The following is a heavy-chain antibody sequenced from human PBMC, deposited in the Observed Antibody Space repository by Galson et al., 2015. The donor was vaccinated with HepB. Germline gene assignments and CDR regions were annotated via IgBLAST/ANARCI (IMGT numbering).Heavy chain of an antibody. V-gene: IGHV1-18*01. Sequence: SVKVSCKASGYTFTSYGISWVRQAPGQGLEWMGWISAYNGNTNYAQKLQGRVTMTTDTSTSTAYMELRSLRSDDTAVYYCARDIVVVVAARRRFDYWGQGTLVTVSS. CDR1: GYTFTSYG. J-gene: IGHJ4*02. CDR3: ARDIVVVVAARRRFDY. D-gene: IGHD2-15*01. CDR2: ISAYNGNT.